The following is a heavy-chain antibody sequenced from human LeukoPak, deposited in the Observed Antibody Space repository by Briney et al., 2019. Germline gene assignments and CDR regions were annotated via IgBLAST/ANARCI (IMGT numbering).Heavy chain of an antibody. Sequence: ASVKLCFTSSGYTFTVYYMHWVRQAPAQGHEWMGWINPNSGGTNYDQKFQDWVTMTRDTSISTAYMELSRLRSDDTAVYYCARSHDYGSGSVYGMDVWGKGTTVTVSS. CDR3: ARSHDYGSGSVYGMDV. CDR2: INPNSGGT. CDR1: GYTFTVYY. V-gene: IGHV1-2*04. J-gene: IGHJ6*04. D-gene: IGHD3-10*01.